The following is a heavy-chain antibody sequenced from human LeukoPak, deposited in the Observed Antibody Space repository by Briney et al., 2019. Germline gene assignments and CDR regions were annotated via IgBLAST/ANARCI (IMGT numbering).Heavy chain of an antibody. CDR2: IKQDGSEK. CDR3: ARGEWLDPRYYYYMDV. Sequence: GGSLRLSCAAAGFTFSSARTSPVRQAPGKGLEWVANIKQDGSEKYYVDSVKGRFTISRDNAKNSLYLQMNSLRAEDTAVYYCARGEWLDPRYYYYMDVWGKGTMVTVSS. V-gene: IGHV3-7*01. CDR1: GFTFSSAR. D-gene: IGHD6-19*01. J-gene: IGHJ6*03.